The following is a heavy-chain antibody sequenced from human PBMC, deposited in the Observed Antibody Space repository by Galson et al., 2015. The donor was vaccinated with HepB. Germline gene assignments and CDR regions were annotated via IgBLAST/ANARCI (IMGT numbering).Heavy chain of an antibody. J-gene: IGHJ4*02. V-gene: IGHV1-69*04. Sequence: SVKVSCKASGGTFSSYTISWVRQAPGQGLEWMGRIIPILGIANYAQKFQGRVTITADKSTSTAYMELSSLRSKDTAVYYCARDIGSSSSNFDYWGQGTLVTVSS. D-gene: IGHD6-13*01. CDR2: IIPILGIA. CDR3: ARDIGSSSSNFDY. CDR1: GGTFSSYT.